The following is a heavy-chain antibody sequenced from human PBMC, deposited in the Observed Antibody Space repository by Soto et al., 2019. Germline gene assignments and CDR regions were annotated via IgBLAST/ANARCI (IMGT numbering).Heavy chain of an antibody. CDR3: ARLSRDGYNVFDY. CDR1: GFTVSDHY. V-gene: IGHV3-72*01. Sequence: GGSPRLSCACSGFTVSDHYIDWVRQAPGKGLEWVGRSRDKAQGYSTAYAASVKGRFTTSRDESKNSVYLQMNSLKTEDTAVYYCARLSRDGYNVFDYWGQGSLVTVSS. J-gene: IGHJ4*02. CDR2: SRDKAQGYST. D-gene: IGHD5-12*01.